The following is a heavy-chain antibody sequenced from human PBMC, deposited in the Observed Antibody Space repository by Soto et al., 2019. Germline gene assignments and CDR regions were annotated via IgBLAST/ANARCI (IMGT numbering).Heavy chain of an antibody. CDR2: INPSGCST. Sequence: QVQLVQSGAEVKKHGASVKLSCKSSEYTFTDYYIHWVRQAPGQGLEWMGLINPSGCSTSYAQKFQGRVTMTRDTSTSTVYMELSSLRSEDTAVYYCATAAYSTSWYDFWGQGALVTVSS. CDR3: ATAAYSTSWYDF. J-gene: IGHJ5*01. V-gene: IGHV1-46*01. D-gene: IGHD6-13*01. CDR1: EYTFTDYY.